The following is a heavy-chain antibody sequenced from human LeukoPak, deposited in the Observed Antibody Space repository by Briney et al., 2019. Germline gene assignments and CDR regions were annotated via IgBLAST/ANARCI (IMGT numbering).Heavy chain of an antibody. CDR3: ARGHESTVVTTYFDY. Sequence: SETLSLTCTVSGGSISSGGYYWSWIRQHPGKGLEWIGYIYYSGSTYYNPSLKSRVTISVDTSKNQFSLKLSSVTAADTAVYYCARGHESTVVTTYFDYWGQGTLVTVSS. D-gene: IGHD4-4*01. CDR1: GGSISSGGYY. J-gene: IGHJ4*02. CDR2: IYYSGST. V-gene: IGHV4-31*03.